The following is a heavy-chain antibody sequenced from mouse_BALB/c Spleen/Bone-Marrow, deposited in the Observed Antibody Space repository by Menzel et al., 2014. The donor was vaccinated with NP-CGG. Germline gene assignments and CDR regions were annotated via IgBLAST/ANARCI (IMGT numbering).Heavy chain of an antibody. V-gene: IGHV1-69*02. D-gene: IGHD2-3*01. CDR3: ARALGDGYYYAMDY. Sequence: QVQLKHSGAELVKPGAPVKLSCKASGYTFTSHWMNWVKQRPGRGLEWIGRIDPSDSETHYNQKFKDKATLTVDKSSSTAYIQLSSLTSEDSAVYYCARALGDGYYYAMDYWGQGTSVTVSS. CDR2: IDPSDSET. J-gene: IGHJ4*01. CDR1: GYTFTSHW.